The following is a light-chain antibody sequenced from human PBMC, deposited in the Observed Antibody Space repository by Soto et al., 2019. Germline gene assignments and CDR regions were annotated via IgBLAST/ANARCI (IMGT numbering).Light chain of an antibody. J-gene: IGLJ2*01. CDR3: QVWDSSSDHVV. V-gene: IGLV3-21*02. Sequence: SYELTQPPSVSVAPGQTARITCGGNNVHRYQQRSGQAPVLVVHDDSDRPSGIPERFSGSKSGNTATLTISRVEAGDEADYYCQVWDSSSDHVVFGGGTKLTVL. CDR1: N. CDR2: DDS.